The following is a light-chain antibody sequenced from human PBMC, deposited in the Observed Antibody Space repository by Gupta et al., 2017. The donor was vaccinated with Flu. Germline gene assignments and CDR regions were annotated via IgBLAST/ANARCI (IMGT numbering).Light chain of an antibody. V-gene: IGKV4-1*01. CDR2: LTS. CDR1: QSVFHNSNNKNH. J-gene: IGKJ4*02. Sequence: VLTQSPDSLAVSLGGRATINCKSSQSVFHNSNNKNHLAWYQKKPGQAPKVLIYLTSTRASGVPDRFSGSGSGTDFSRTSSSLQAEDFATYYCQQYSTFSRTFGEGTKVEI. CDR3: QQYSTFSRT.